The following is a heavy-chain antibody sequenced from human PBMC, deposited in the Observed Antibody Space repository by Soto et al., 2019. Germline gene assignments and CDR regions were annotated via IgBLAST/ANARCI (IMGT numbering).Heavy chain of an antibody. CDR2: VKRKSDGGTT. J-gene: IGHJ4*02. V-gene: IGHV3-15*01. Sequence: EVQLVASGGGLVKPGGSLRLSCAGSGFTFNNAWMTWVRQAPGKGLEWVGRVKRKSDGGTTDYAAPVKGRFTISREDSKNTLYLQMNSLKTEDTAVYYCPTSGSGWDYFDYWGQGTLVTVSS. D-gene: IGHD6-19*01. CDR1: GFTFNNAW. CDR3: PTSGSGWDYFDY.